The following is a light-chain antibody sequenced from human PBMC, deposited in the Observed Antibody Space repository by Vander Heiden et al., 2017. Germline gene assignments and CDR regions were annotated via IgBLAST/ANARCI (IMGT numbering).Light chain of an antibody. CDR1: QNISSW. CDR3: LKYNAVAGT. Sequence: DIQVTQSPSPLSASVGDKVTHTCRASQNISSWLAWDQQQAGKATKILIYKASSLQSGVPMWCSGSGSGTVFITIIRSLQPDDVAAYYCLKYNAVAGTFGQGTKVEIK. J-gene: IGKJ1*01. V-gene: IGKV1-5*03. CDR2: KAS.